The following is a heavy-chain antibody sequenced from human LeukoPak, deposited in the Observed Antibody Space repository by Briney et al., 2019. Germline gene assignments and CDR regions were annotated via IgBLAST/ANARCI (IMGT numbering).Heavy chain of an antibody. CDR2: IYMSGST. D-gene: IGHD6-13*01. V-gene: IGHV4-4*07. CDR3: ARGVIAAGGNDFDY. CDR1: GGSISTY. Sequence: SETLSLTCTVSGGSISTYWSWIRQSAGKGLEWIGRIYMSGSTNYNPSLKSRVSMSVDMSRNEFSLKLSSVTAADTAVYYCARGVIAAGGNDFDYWGQGTLVTVSS. J-gene: IGHJ4*02.